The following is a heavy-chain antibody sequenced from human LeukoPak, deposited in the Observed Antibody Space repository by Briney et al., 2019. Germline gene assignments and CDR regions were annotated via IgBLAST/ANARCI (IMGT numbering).Heavy chain of an antibody. CDR3: ARDVARPEKAGPYWFDP. Sequence: GGSQTLSCTASGFTFSTYSMSWVRQAPGKGLEWVSSISSTSIYIYYADSGKGRFTISRDNAKNSLYLQKNSLRGEDTAVYYCARDVARPEKAGPYWFDPWGQGAVHPVSS. V-gene: IGHV3-21*01. D-gene: IGHD6-13*01. CDR1: GFTFSTYS. CDR2: ISSTSIYI. J-gene: IGHJ5*02.